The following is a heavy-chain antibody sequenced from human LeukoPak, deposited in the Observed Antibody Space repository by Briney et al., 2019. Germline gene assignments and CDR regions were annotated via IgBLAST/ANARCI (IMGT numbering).Heavy chain of an antibody. D-gene: IGHD5-24*01. J-gene: IGHJ4*02. Sequence: GGSLRLSCAASGFTFRYYGMHWVRQAPGKGLEWVALIWYDGSSEYYADPVKGRFTISRDNSDNTLWLQMSRLRAEDTAVFYCARGNFRRDGYNFDYWGQGTLVTVSS. CDR3: ARGNFRRDGYNFDY. V-gene: IGHV3-33*01. CDR2: IWYDGSSE. CDR1: GFTFRYYG.